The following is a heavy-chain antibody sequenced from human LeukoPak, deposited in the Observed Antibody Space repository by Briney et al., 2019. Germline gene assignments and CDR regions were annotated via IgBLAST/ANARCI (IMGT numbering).Heavy chain of an antibody. CDR2: ISYDGSNK. V-gene: IGHV3-30*01. J-gene: IGHJ5*02. D-gene: IGHD2-21*02. Sequence: PGGSLRLSCAASGFTFSSYAMHWVRQAPGKGLEWVAVISYDGSNKYYADSVKGRFTISRDNSKNTLYLQMNSLRAEDTAVYYCARGLTRNWFDPWGQGTLVTVSS. CDR3: ARGLTRNWFDP. CDR1: GFTFSSYA.